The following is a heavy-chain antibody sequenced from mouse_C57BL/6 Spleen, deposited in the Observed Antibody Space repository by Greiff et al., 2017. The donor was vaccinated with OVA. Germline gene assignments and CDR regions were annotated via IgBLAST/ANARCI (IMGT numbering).Heavy chain of an antibody. CDR2: IYPGDGDT. J-gene: IGHJ2*01. CDR1: GYAFSSSW. D-gene: IGHD1-1*01. CDR3: ARSGDGLFDY. Sequence: VQLQQSGPELVKPGASVKISCKASGYAFSSSWMNWVKQRPGKGLEWIGRIYPGDGDTNYNGKFKGKATLTADKSSSTAYMQLSSLTSEDSAVYFCARSGDGLFDYWGQGTTLTVSS. V-gene: IGHV1-82*01.